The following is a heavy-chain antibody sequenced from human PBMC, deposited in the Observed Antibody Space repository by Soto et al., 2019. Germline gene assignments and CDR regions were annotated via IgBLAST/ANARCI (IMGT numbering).Heavy chain of an antibody. CDR2: IIPIFGTA. Sequence: ASVKVSCKASGGTFSSYAISWVRQAPGRGLEWMGGIIPIFGTANYAQKFQGRVTITADESTSTAYMELSSLRSEDTAVYYCAREASSYGYDYWGQGTLVTVSS. J-gene: IGHJ4*02. CDR1: GGTFSSYA. V-gene: IGHV1-69*13. CDR3: AREASSYGYDY. D-gene: IGHD5-18*01.